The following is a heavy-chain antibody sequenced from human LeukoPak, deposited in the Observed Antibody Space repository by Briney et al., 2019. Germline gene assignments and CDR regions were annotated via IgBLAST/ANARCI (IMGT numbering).Heavy chain of an antibody. J-gene: IGHJ6*03. V-gene: IGHV1-46*01. D-gene: IGHD3-9*01. CDR3: ARGGLGNYDILTGNYKYYYYMDV. CDR1: GYTFTGYY. CDR2: INPSGGTT. Sequence: ASVKVSCKASGYTFTGYYIHWVRQAPGQGLEWMGKINPSGGTTTNAQTFLGRLTMTRDTSTNTVYMELSSLRSEDTAVYYCARGGLGNYDILTGNYKYYYYMDVWGEGTTVTVSS.